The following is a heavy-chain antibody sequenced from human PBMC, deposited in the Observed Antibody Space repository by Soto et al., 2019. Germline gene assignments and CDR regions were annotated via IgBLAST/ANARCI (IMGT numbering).Heavy chain of an antibody. V-gene: IGHV2-5*02. Sequence: QITLNESGPTQVKPRQTLTLTCTFSGFSLTTSGVGVGWIRQSPGKAPERLALIYWDDDKRYSPSLKSSLSTPKATSKNQVVLTMADLDPADTATYYCAHRVLRTVFGLVTTTAIYFDFWGQGTPVAVSS. CDR1: GFSLTTSGVG. J-gene: IGHJ4*02. CDR2: IYWDDDK. CDR3: AHRVLRTVFGLVTTTAIYFDF. D-gene: IGHD3-3*01.